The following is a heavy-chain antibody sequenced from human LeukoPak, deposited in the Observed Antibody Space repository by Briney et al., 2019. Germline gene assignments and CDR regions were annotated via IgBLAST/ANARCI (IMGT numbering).Heavy chain of an antibody. Sequence: GGSLRLSCAASGFSLSSYWMTWVRQAPGKGLEWVSSISSSSSYIYYADSVKGRFTISRDNAKNSLYLQMNSLRAEDTAVYYCARARHPDYDILTASDYWGQGTLVTVSS. D-gene: IGHD3-9*01. CDR1: GFSLSSYW. J-gene: IGHJ4*02. CDR2: ISSSSSYI. V-gene: IGHV3-21*01. CDR3: ARARHPDYDILTASDY.